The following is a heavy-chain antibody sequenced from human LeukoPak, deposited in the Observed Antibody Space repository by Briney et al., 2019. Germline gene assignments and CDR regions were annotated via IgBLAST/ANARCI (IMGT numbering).Heavy chain of an antibody. CDR3: ARQHDSYYYYYIDV. Sequence: SETLSLTCAVSGYSISNGYYWVWIRQPPGKGLEWIGSLYHSDTVYYNTALESRVSMSVDTSKNQFTLKLSSVTAADTAVYYCARQHDSYYYYYIDVWGSGTTVTVSS. V-gene: IGHV4-38-2*01. CDR2: LYHSDTV. CDR1: GYSISNGYY. J-gene: IGHJ6*03.